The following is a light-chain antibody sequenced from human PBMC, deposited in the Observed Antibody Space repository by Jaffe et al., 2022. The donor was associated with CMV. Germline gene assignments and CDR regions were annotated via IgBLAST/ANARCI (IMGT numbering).Light chain of an antibody. J-gene: IGKJ4*01. CDR3: QQYYSSPLT. CDR1: QSLLYSSDNKNY. Sequence: DIVMTQSPDSLAVSLGERATINCKSSQSLLYSSDNKNYLGWYQQKAGQPPKLLINWASTRESGVPDRFSGSGSGTDFTLTISSLQAEDVAVYYCQQYYSSPLTFGGGTKVEIK. V-gene: IGKV4-1*01. CDR2: WAS.